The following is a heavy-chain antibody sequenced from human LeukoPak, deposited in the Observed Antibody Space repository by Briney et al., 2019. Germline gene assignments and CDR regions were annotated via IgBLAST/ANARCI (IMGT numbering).Heavy chain of an antibody. CDR3: ARSPLIFTMVRGVIMTAY. V-gene: IGHV7-4-1*02. D-gene: IGHD3-10*01. CDR1: GYTFTSYA. CDR2: INTNTGNP. Sequence: SSVKVSCKASGYTFTSYAMNWVRQAPGQGLEWMGCINTNTGNPTYAQGFTGRFVFSLDTAVSTAYLQISSLKAEDTAVYYCARSPLIFTMVRGVIMTAYWGQRTLVTVPS. J-gene: IGHJ4*02.